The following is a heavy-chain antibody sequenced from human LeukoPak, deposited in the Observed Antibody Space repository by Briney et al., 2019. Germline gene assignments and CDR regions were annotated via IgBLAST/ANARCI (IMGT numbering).Heavy chain of an antibody. V-gene: IGHV3-30*03. CDR2: ISYDGSNK. Sequence: PGGSLRLSCAASGFAFSRYWMHWVRQAPGKGLEWVAVISYDGSNKYYADSVKGRFTISRDNSKNTLYLQMNSLRAEDTAVYYCARGSVVVVAAMYYFDYWGQGTLVTVSS. J-gene: IGHJ4*02. D-gene: IGHD2-15*01. CDR3: ARGSVVVVAAMYYFDY. CDR1: GFAFSRYW.